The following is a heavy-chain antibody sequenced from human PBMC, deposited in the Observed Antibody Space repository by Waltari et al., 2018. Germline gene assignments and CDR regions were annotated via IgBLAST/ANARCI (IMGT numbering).Heavy chain of an antibody. CDR3: ARSGNTAVASGAFEI. V-gene: IGHV1-2*02. CDR2: INPNSGGT. J-gene: IGHJ3*02. CDR1: GYTFTGYY. Sequence: QVQLVQSGAEVKKPGASVKVSCKASGYTFTGYYMHWVRQAPGQGLEWMGWINPNSGGTNYAQKFQGRVTMTRDTSISTAYMELSRLRSDDTAVYYCARSGNTAVASGAFEIWGQGTMVTVSS. D-gene: IGHD5-18*01.